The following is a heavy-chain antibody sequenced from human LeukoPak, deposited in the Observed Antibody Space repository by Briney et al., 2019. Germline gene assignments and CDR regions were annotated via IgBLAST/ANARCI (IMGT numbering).Heavy chain of an antibody. CDR2: INPSGGST. V-gene: IGHV1-46*01. CDR1: GYTFTSYY. CDR3: ARALIPVQQLVLHY. J-gene: IGHJ4*02. Sequence: ASVKVSCKASGYTFTSYYMHWVRQAPGQGLEWMGIINPSGGSTSYAQKFQGRVTMTRDTSISTAYMELSRLRSDDTAVYYCARALIPVQQLVLHYWSQGTLVTVSS. D-gene: IGHD6-13*01.